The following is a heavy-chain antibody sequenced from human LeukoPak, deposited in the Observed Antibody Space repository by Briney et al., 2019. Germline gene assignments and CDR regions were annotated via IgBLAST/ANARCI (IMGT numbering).Heavy chain of an antibody. CDR2: IRGDGGST. CDR3: ARESESSGWYDY. V-gene: IGHV3-43*02. Sequence: GGSLRPSCAAPGFMFHDYAIHWVRQAPGKGLEWVSLIRGDGGSTFYADSVKGRFTISRDNSKNSLYLQMNSLRSDDTALYYCARESESSGWYDYWGQGTLVTVSS. D-gene: IGHD6-19*01. J-gene: IGHJ4*02. CDR1: GFMFHDYA.